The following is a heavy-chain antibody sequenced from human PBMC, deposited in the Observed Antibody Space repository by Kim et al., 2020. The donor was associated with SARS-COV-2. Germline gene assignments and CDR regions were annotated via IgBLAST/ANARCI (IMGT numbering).Heavy chain of an antibody. CDR2: ITYNGDTT. V-gene: IGHV3-23*01. CDR3: AKAGFYGSGGVQRYFDS. CDR1: GFTFSVHA. J-gene: IGHJ4*02. Sequence: GGSLRLSCAASGFTFSVHAMTWVRQAPGKGLEWVSSITYNGDTTYYADSVKGRFTISRDNSKNTLYLQMSSLRAEDTAVFYCAKAGFYGSGGVQRYFDSWGQGTLVTVSS. D-gene: IGHD3-10*01.